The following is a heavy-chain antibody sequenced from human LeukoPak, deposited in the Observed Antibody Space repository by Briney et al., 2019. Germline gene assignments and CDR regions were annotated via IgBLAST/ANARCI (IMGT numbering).Heavy chain of an antibody. J-gene: IGHJ4*02. V-gene: IGHV4-59*12. CDR2: IYYSGST. D-gene: IGHD3-22*01. CDR3: ARESGPLYYYDSSGYYDY. CDR1: GGSISSYY. Sequence: SETLSLTCTVSGGSISSYYWSWIRQPPGKGLEWIGYIYYSGSTNYNPSLKSRVTISVDTSKNQFSLKLSSVTAADTAVYYCARESGPLYYYDSSGYYDYWGQGTLVTVSS.